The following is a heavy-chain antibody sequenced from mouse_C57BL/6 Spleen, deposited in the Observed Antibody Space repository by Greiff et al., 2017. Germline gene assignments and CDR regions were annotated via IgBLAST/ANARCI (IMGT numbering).Heavy chain of an antibody. D-gene: IGHD2-3*01. CDR2: LRSKSNNYAT. CDR3: VRQKGLWDGYSLAMDY. J-gene: IGHJ4*01. Sequence: EVQLVESGGGLVQPKGSLKLSCAASGFSFNTYAMNWVRQAPGKGLEWVARLRSKSNNYATYYADSVKVRFTISRDDSESMLYLQMNNLKTEDTAMYYCVRQKGLWDGYSLAMDYWGQGTSVTVSA. V-gene: IGHV10-1*01. CDR1: GFSFNTYA.